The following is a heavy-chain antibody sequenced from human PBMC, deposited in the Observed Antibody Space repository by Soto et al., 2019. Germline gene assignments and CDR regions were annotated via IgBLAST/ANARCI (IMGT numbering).Heavy chain of an antibody. CDR2: IIPIFGTA. CDR3: AKDRYSSPMGYYYGMDV. V-gene: IGHV1-69*01. D-gene: IGHD6-19*01. CDR1: GVTFSKFI. Sequence: QVQLEQSGGEVKKPGSSVKVSCKASGVTFSKFIMTWVRQAPGLGLEWVGGIIPIFGTANYAQKFQGRVTITADESTSTSYLEVSNLRSEDTAVYHCAKDRYSSPMGYYYGMDVWGQGTAVTVSS. J-gene: IGHJ6*02.